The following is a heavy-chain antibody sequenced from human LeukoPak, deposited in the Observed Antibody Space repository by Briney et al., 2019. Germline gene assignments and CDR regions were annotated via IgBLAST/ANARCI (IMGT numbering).Heavy chain of an antibody. D-gene: IGHD5-18*01. V-gene: IGHV3-9*03. CDR2: ISWNSGSI. Sequence: GGSLRLSCAASGFTFDDYAMHWVRQAPGKGLEWVSGISWNSGSIGYADSVKGRFTISRDNAKNSLYLQMNSLRAEDMALYYCAKDIAQGGYSYGFEAFDIWGQGTMVTVSS. CDR1: GFTFDDYA. CDR3: AKDIAQGGYSYGFEAFDI. J-gene: IGHJ3*02.